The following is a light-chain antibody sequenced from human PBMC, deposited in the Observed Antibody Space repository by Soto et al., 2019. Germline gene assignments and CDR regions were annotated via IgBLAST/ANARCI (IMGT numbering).Light chain of an antibody. CDR2: DAS. Sequence: DIQMTQSPSTLSASVGARVPITCRASQSISSWLAWYQQKPGKAPKLLIYDASSLESGVPSRFSGSGSGTEFTLTISSLQPDDFATYYCQHYGGMWTFGQGTKVDIK. J-gene: IGKJ1*01. CDR3: QHYGGMWT. V-gene: IGKV1-5*01. CDR1: QSISSW.